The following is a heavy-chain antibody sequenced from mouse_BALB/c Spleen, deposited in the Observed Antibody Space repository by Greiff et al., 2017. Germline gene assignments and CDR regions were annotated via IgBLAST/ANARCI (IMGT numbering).Heavy chain of an antibody. CDR3: TRDYDGY. J-gene: IGHJ4*01. CDR2: INPSNGGT. V-gene: IGHV1S81*02. D-gene: IGHD2-4*01. CDR1: GYTFTSYY. Sequence: VKLVESGAELVKPGASVKLSCKASGYTFTSYYMYWVKQRPGQGLEWIGEINPSNGGTNFNEKFKSKATLTVDKSSSTAYMQLSSLTSEDSAVYYCTRDYDGYWGQGTSVTVSS.